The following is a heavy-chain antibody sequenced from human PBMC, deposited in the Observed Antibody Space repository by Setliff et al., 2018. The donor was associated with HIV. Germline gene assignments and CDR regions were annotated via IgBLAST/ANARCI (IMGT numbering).Heavy chain of an antibody. D-gene: IGHD3-10*01. CDR1: GGSISTGGFY. V-gene: IGHV4-31*03. CDR3: ARTMLRGVLALDS. J-gene: IGHJ4*02. Sequence: PSETLSLTCTVSGGSISTGGFYWTWIRHHPGKGLEWLGYIYYSGTTYYNPPLKSRLSFSLDTSKMQFSLKLGSVTAADTAVYYCARTMLRGVLALDSWGQGTLVTVSS. CDR2: IYYSGTT.